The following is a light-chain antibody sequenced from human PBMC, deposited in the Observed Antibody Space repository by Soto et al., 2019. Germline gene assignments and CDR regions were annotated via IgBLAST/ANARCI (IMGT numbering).Light chain of an antibody. V-gene: IGLV2-14*01. J-gene: IGLJ3*02. CDR3: ISYTTSKTWV. CDR1: SSDVGGYNY. CDR2: EVS. Sequence: QSALTQPASVSGSPGQSITISCTGTSSDVGGYNYVSWYQQHPGRAPKLMVYEVSDRPSGVSNRFSGSKSGHTASLTISGLQAEDEADYYCISYTTSKTWVFGGGTKVTVL.